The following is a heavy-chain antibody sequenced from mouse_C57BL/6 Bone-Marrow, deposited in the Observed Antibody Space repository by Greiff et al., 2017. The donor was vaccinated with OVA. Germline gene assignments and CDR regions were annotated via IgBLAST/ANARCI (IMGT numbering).Heavy chain of an antibody. CDR3: ARKAYYYGSTIDY. D-gene: IGHD1-1*01. V-gene: IGHV7-1*01. Sequence: VESGGGLVQSGRSLRLSCATSGFTFSDFYMEWVRQAPGKGLEWIAASRNKANDYTTEYSASVKGRFIVSRDTSQSILYLQMNALRAEDTAIYYCARKAYYYGSTIDYWGQGTTLTVSS. CDR2: SRNKANDYTT. J-gene: IGHJ2*01. CDR1: GFTFSDFY.